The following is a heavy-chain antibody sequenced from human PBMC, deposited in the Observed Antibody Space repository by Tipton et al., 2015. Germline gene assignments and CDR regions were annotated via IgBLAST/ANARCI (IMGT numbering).Heavy chain of an antibody. CDR3: ASRYCSGGSCYPYWDY. CDR1: GSTFSSYW. V-gene: IGHV3-7*01. Sequence: SLRLSCAASGSTFSSYWMSWVRQAPGKGLEWVANIKQDGSEKYYVDSVKGRFTISRDNAKNSLYLQMNSLRGEDTAVYYCASRYCSGGSCYPYWDYWGPGTLVTVSS. J-gene: IGHJ4*02. CDR2: IKQDGSEK. D-gene: IGHD2-15*01.